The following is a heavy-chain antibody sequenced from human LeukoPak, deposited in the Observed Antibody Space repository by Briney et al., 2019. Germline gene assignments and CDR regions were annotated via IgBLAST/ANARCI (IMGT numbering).Heavy chain of an antibody. V-gene: IGHV3-48*01. D-gene: IGHD3-16*02. CDR2: ISGSSGTR. CDR3: ARDRSDYDYVWGSYRSLHY. Sequence: GGSLRLSCAASGFTFSSYSMNWVRQAPGKGLEWVSYISGSSGTRYYADSVKGRFTISRDNARNSLYLQMNSLRAEDTAVYYCARDRSDYDYVWGSYRSLHYWGQGTLVTVSS. CDR1: GFTFSSYS. J-gene: IGHJ4*02.